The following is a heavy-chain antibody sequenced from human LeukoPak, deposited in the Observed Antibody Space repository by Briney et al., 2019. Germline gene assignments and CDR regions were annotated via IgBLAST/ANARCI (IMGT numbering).Heavy chain of an antibody. V-gene: IGHV1-8*01. CDR2: VNPNNGNT. CDR1: GYTFTSYD. D-gene: IGHD4-23*01. J-gene: IGHJ6*03. Sequence: ASVKVSCKASGYTFTSYDINWVRQATGQGLEWMGWVNPNNGNTGYAQKFQGRVTMTRDTSITTAYMELSSLRSEDTAVYYCARGKFKLRWLYYYMDVWGKGTTVTVSS. CDR3: ARGKFKLRWLYYYMDV.